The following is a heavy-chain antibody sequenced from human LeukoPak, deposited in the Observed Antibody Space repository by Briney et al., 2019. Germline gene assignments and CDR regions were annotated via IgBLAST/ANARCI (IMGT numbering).Heavy chain of an antibody. J-gene: IGHJ4*02. CDR3: ARDRCSGGSCDDY. V-gene: IGHV1-2*02. CDR2: IHPNSGGT. Sequence: ASVKVSCKASGYTFTDYYMHWVRQAPGQGLEWMGWIHPNSGGTNSAQKFQGRATMTRDTSISTAYMELTSLRSDDTAVYYCARDRCSGGSCDDYWGQGTLVTVSS. CDR1: GYTFTDYY. D-gene: IGHD2-15*01.